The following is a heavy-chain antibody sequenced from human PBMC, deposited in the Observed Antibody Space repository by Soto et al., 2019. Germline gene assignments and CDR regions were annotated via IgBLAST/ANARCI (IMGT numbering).Heavy chain of an antibody. CDR2: IYSSGST. V-gene: IGHV4-59*08. Sequence: SETLSLTCTVSGGSISGYYWSWIRQPPGKGLEWIGYIYSSGSTNYNPSLQSRVTISVDTSKNQFSLTLSSVTAADTAVYYCARRAFISTIWFTYVDNWGQGALVTVSS. CDR1: GGSISGYY. D-gene: IGHD2-2*01. CDR3: ARRAFISTIWFTYVDN. J-gene: IGHJ4*02.